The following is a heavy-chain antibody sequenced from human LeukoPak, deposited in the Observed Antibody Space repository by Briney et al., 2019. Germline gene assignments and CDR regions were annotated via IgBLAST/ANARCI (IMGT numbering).Heavy chain of an antibody. CDR3: ARLINSGYYYYYYMDV. CDR2: IRYDGSNK. D-gene: IGHD1-26*01. V-gene: IGHV3-30*02. Sequence: GGSLRLSCAASGFTFSSYGMHWVRQAPGKGLEWVAFIRYDGSNKYYADSVKGRFTISRDNAKNSLYLQMNSLRAEDTAVYYCARLINSGYYYYYYMDVWGKGTTVTVSS. J-gene: IGHJ6*03. CDR1: GFTFSSYG.